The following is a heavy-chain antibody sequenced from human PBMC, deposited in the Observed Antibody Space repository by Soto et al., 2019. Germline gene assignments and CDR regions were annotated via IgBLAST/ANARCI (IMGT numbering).Heavy chain of an antibody. Sequence: QVQLQESGPGLVKPSGTLSLTCAVSGGSISSSNWWSWVRQPPGKGLEWIGEIYHSGSTNYNPSLKSRVTISVDKSENQFSLKLSSVTAADTAVYYCASLLEIAVAGYNWFDPWGQGTLVTVSS. D-gene: IGHD6-19*01. J-gene: IGHJ5*02. CDR2: IYHSGST. CDR3: ASLLEIAVAGYNWFDP. V-gene: IGHV4-4*02. CDR1: GGSISSSNW.